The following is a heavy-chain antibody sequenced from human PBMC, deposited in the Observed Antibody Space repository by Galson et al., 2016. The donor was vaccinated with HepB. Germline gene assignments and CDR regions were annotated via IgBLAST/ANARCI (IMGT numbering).Heavy chain of an antibody. D-gene: IGHD3-16*01. J-gene: IGHJ4*02. CDR1: GFTLSTSG. CDR3: ARESGSYPYYFDY. Sequence: SLRLSCAASGFTLSTSGIHWIRQAPGKGLEWVAVTWYDGINKYYADSVKGRFTISSDNSKNTVHLQMTSLRAEDTAIYYCARESGSYPYYFDYWGQGTLVTVSS. CDR2: TWYDGINK. V-gene: IGHV3-33*01.